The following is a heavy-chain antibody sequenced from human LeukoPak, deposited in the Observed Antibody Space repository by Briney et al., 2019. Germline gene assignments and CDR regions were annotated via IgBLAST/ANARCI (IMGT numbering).Heavy chain of an antibody. Sequence: GGSLRLSCAASGFTFGTYWMSWVRQAPGKGLEWVAVISYDGSNKYYADSVKGRFTISRDNSKNTLYLQMNSLRAEDTAVYYCARDLLRYSYGYPGDYWGQGTLVTVSS. V-gene: IGHV3-30-3*01. CDR2: ISYDGSNK. D-gene: IGHD5-18*01. CDR1: GFTFGTYW. CDR3: ARDLLRYSYGYPGDY. J-gene: IGHJ4*02.